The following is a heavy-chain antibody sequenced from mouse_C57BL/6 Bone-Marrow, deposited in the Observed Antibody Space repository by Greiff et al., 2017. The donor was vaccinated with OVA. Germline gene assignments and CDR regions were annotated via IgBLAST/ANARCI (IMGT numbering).Heavy chain of an antibody. CDR3: ARQGIYYDYDGVAY. CDR1: GFTFSSYG. CDR2: ISSGGSYT. V-gene: IGHV5-6*01. Sequence: EVQGVESGGDLVKPGGSLKLSCAASGFTFSSYGMSWVRQTPDKRLEWVATISSGGSYTYYPDSVKGRFTISRDNAKNTLYLQMSSRKSEDTAMYYCARQGIYYDYDGVAYWGQGTLVTVSA. D-gene: IGHD2-4*01. J-gene: IGHJ3*01.